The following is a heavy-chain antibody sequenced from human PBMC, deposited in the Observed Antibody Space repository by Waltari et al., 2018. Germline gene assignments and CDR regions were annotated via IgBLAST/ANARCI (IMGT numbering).Heavy chain of an antibody. CDR1: GFTFTDYW. CDR2: IQKDGSEK. D-gene: IGHD7-27*01. CDR3: VRDHWGPDY. V-gene: IGHV3-7*01. Sequence: EVHLVESGGGLVQPGGSLRLSCAASGFTFTDYWMRWVRQAPGKGPEWVANIQKDGSEKNYVDYVKGRFTISRDNAKDSVYLQMNSLRADDTAMYYCVRDHWGPDYWGQGTLVTVSS. J-gene: IGHJ4*02.